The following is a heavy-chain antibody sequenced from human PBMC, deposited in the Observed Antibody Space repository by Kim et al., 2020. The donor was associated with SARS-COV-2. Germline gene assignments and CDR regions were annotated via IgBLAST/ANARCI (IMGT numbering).Heavy chain of an antibody. V-gene: IGHV3-33*01. J-gene: IGHJ6*02. Sequence: YYADSVKGRFTTTRDNSTNTLYLQMNSLGAEDTAVYYCARDTRDYYGMDVWGQGTTVTVSS. CDR3: ARDTRDYYGMDV.